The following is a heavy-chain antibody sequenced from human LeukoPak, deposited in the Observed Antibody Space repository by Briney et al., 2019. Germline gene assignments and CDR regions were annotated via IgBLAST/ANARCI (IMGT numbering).Heavy chain of an antibody. CDR3: GKTTTGYSTGRNPAWPVDY. CDR2: IFGSGGSA. V-gene: IGHV3-23*01. D-gene: IGHD6-19*01. CDR1: GFTFSSYA. Sequence: GGSLRLSCTASGFTFSSYAMYWVRQAPGKGLEWVSGIFGSGGSAHYADSVKGRFTISRDNSQNTVYQQMNSLRAEDTAVYYCGKTTTGYSTGRNPAWPVDYWGQGTLVTVSS. J-gene: IGHJ4*02.